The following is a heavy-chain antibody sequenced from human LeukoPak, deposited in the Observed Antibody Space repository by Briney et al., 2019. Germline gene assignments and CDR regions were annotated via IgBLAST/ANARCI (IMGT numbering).Heavy chain of an antibody. Sequence: PSETLSLTCTVSGGSISSSSYYWGWIRQPPGKGLEWIGYMYYSGSTNYNPSLKSRVTISVDMSRNQLSLKLSSVTAADTAVYYCARGGDYGDYEDYYYYMDVWGKGTTVTVSS. J-gene: IGHJ6*03. CDR1: GGSISSSSYY. V-gene: IGHV4-61*05. CDR2: MYYSGST. CDR3: ARGGDYGDYEDYYYYMDV. D-gene: IGHD4-17*01.